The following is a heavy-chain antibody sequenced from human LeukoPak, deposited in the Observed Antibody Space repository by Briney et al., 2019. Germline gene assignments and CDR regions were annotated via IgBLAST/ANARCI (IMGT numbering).Heavy chain of an antibody. D-gene: IGHD3-10*01. Sequence: SVKVSCKASGFTFTSSAMQWVRQARGQRLEWIGWIVVGSGNTNYAQKFQERVTITRDMSTSTAYMELSSLRSEDTAVYYCAAMVGRTTMVRGNDYWGQGTLATVSS. J-gene: IGHJ4*02. V-gene: IGHV1-58*02. CDR3: AAMVGRTTMVRGNDY. CDR2: IVVGSGNT. CDR1: GFTFTSSA.